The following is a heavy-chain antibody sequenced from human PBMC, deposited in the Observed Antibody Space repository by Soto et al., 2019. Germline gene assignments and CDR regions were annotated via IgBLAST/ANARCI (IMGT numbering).Heavy chain of an antibody. J-gene: IGHJ4*02. Sequence: VQLLESGGGLVQPGGSLRLSCATSGFTFTSHAMTWVRRAPGKGLEWVSVISGNGGNTYYADSVKGRFTVSRDNSENTLYLQMTSLKGEDTAVYYCARTRLWLRDFDYWGQGTLVTVSS. D-gene: IGHD6-19*01. CDR1: GFTFTSHA. CDR2: ISGNGGNT. CDR3: ARTRLWLRDFDY. V-gene: IGHV3-23*01.